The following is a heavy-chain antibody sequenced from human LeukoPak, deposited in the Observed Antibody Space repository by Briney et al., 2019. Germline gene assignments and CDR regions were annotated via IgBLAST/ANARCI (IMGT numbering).Heavy chain of an antibody. D-gene: IGHD2-2*01. V-gene: IGHV4-30-4*01. CDR3: ARVVCSSTSCASYYFDY. J-gene: IGHJ4*02. Sequence: SETLSLTCTVSGGSISSGDYYWSWIRQPPGKGLVWIGYIYYSGSTYYNPSLKSRVTISVDTSKNQFSLKLSSVTAADTAVYYCARVVCSSTSCASYYFDYWGQGTLVTVSS. CDR2: IYYSGST. CDR1: GGSISSGDYY.